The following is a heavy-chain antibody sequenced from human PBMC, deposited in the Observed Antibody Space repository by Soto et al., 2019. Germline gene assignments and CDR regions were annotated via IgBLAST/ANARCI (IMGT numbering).Heavy chain of an antibody. CDR3: AKASYGDVGLYFLEY. D-gene: IGHD5-18*01. V-gene: IGHV3-30*18. J-gene: IGHJ4*02. Sequence: GGSLRLSCAASGFTFGNFGIHWVRQAPGKGLEWVSVISYDGTHKYYADSVKGRFTISRDNSRNTLYLQMSSLRAEDTALYYCAKASYGDVGLYFLEYWGQGTLVTVYS. CDR2: ISYDGTHK. CDR1: GFTFGNFG.